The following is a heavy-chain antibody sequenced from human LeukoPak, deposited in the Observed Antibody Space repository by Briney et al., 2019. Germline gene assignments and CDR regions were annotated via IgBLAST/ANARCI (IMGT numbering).Heavy chain of an antibody. D-gene: IGHD1-26*01. V-gene: IGHV4-34*01. J-gene: IGHJ4*02. CDR2: INHSGST. CDR3: ARIYSGSYYAKDYFDY. Sequence: SETLSLTCAVYGGSFNGYYWSWIRQPPGKGLEWIGEINHSGSTNYNPSLKSRVTISVDTSKNQFSLKLSSVTAADTAVYYCARIYSGSYYAKDYFDYWGQGTLVTVSS. CDR1: GGSFNGYY.